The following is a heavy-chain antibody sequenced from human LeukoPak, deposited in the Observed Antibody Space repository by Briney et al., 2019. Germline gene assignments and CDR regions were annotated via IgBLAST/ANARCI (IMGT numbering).Heavy chain of an antibody. CDR1: GFSFGDYT. CDR3: TKGTWGYAFDI. V-gene: IGHV3-9*03. J-gene: IGHJ3*02. Sequence: GGSLRLSCVASGFSFGDYTMHWVRQAPGKGLEWVSGITWNSDSIDYADSVQGRFTISRDNAKNSLYLQMNSLKTEDMALYYCTKGTWGYAFDIWGQGTMVTVSS. D-gene: IGHD7-27*01. CDR2: ITWNSDSI.